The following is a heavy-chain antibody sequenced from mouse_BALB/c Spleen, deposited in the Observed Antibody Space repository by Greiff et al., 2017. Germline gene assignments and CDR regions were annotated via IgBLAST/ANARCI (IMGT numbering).Heavy chain of an antibody. J-gene: IGHJ1*01. Sequence: EVQLVESGGGLVKPGGSLKLSCAASGFTFSSYAMSWVRQSPEKRLEWVAEISSGGSYTYYPDTVTGRFTISRDNAKNTLYLEMSSLRSEDTAMYYGARETVVARYFDFWGAGTTVTVSS. V-gene: IGHV5-9-4*01. CDR2: ISSGGSYT. D-gene: IGHD1-1*01. CDR1: GFTFSSYA. CDR3: ARETVVARYFDF.